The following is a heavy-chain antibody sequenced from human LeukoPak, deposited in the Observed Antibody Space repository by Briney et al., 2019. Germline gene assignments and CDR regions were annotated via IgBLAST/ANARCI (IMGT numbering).Heavy chain of an antibody. CDR2: INSDGSST. D-gene: IGHD3-22*01. CDR3: ARVARWDSSGYLFDY. Sequence: GGSQRLSCSGPGITFSTYWMHWVRQAPGKGLVWVSCINSDGSSTRYADSVKGRFTISRENAKNTLYLQMNSLRAEDTAVYYCARVARWDSSGYLFDYWGQGTLVTVSS. CDR1: GITFSTYW. J-gene: IGHJ4*02. V-gene: IGHV3-74*01.